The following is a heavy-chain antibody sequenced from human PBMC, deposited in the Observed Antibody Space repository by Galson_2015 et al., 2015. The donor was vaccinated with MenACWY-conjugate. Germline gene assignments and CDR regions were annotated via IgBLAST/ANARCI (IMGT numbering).Heavy chain of an antibody. Sequence: SLRLACAASGFIFSSYGMHWVRQAPGKGLEWVAVIWYDGSNKYYADSVKGRFTISSDISKNTLYLQMKSLRAEDTAVYYCARESRGYSYSYARDAFDVWGQGTMVTVSS. CDR1: GFIFSSYG. V-gene: IGHV3-33*01. D-gene: IGHD5-18*01. CDR2: IWYDGSNK. CDR3: ARESRGYSYSYARDAFDV. J-gene: IGHJ3*01.